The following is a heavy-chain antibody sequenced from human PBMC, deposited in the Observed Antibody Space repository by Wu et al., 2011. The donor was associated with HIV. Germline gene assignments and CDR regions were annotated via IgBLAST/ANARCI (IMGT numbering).Heavy chain of an antibody. Sequence: VQLVQSGAEVKKPGESLKISCKGSGYSFTNSWIGWVRQMPGKGLEWMGSIDPRDSDTRYRPSFRGQVTISVDKSISAAYLQWSSLKAPDTAMYYCATSPGDGDYAGYWGQGPWSPSPQ. D-gene: IGHD3-10*01. CDR3: ATSPGDGDYAGY. CDR1: GYSFTNSW. CDR2: IDPRDSDT. V-gene: IGHV5-51*01. J-gene: IGHJ4*02.